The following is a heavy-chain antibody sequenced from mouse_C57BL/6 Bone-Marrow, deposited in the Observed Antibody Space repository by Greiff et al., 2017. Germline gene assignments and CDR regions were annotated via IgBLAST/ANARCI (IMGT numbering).Heavy chain of an antibody. CDR2: IYPSDGET. CDR3: ARNAYYWYFDV. V-gene: IGHV1-61*01. J-gene: IGHJ1*03. D-gene: IGHD6-5*01. CDR1: GYTFTSYW. Sequence: QVQLQQPGAELVRPGSSVKLSCKASGYTFTSYWMDWVKQRPGQGLEWIGNIYPSDGETHYNQKFKDKATLTVDKSSSTAYMQLSSLASADAAVYYWARNAYYWYFDVWGTGTTVTVSS.